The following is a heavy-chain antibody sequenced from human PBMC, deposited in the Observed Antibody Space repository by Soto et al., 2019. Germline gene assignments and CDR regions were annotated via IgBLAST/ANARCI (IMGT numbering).Heavy chain of an antibody. Sequence: EVQLVESGGGLVKPGGSLGLSCEASGFIFNNAWMNWVRQSPGKGLEWVGHIKSKGDGGTTDNAAPVKGRFIISRDDSKKTLYLQMDSLKTEDTAVYYCTTACGTTCYWSYYGMDVWGQGTTVTVSS. CDR2: IKSKGDGGTT. D-gene: IGHD2-2*01. CDR3: TTACGTTCYWSYYGMDV. J-gene: IGHJ6*02. CDR1: GFIFNNAW. V-gene: IGHV3-15*01.